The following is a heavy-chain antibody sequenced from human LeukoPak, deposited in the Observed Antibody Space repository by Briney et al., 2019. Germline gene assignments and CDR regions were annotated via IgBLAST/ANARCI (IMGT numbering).Heavy chain of an antibody. CDR3: ASGRWSDYLDY. V-gene: IGHV3-74*01. CDR1: GFTFSSYW. J-gene: IGHJ4*02. CDR2: IKSDGSST. D-gene: IGHD3-3*01. Sequence: PGGSLRLSCAVSGFTFSSYWMHCVRDTPRKGLVCVSRIKSDGSSTSHADSVKGRFTISRDNAKNTQYLQMNSLRGEDTAVYYCASGRWSDYLDYWGQGTLVTVSS.